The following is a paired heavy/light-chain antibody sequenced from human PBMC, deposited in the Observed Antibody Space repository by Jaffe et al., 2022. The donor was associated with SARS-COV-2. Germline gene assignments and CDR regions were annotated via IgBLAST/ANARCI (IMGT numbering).Light chain of an antibody. CDR3: QAWDSTTAV. CDR1: KLGDKF. Sequence: SYELTQPPSVSVSPGQTASISCSGDKLGDKFACWYQQRPGQSPVLIIYQDFKRPSGIPERFSGSNSGNTATLTISGTQAMDEADYYCQAWDSTTAVFGGGTKLTVL. CDR2: QDF. V-gene: IGLV3-1*01. J-gene: IGLJ3*02.
Heavy chain of an antibody. CDR1: GFTFDDYA. CDR2: ISANGGST. Sequence: EVQLVESGGGVVQPGGSLRLSCAASGFTFDDYAMHWVRQAPGKGLEWVSLISANGGSTSYADSVKGRFTISRDHSKNSLYLQMNSLRTEDTALYYCAKAMVRLSYYYFDDWGQGTLVTVSS. D-gene: IGHD3-10*01. V-gene: IGHV3-43*02. CDR3: AKAMVRLSYYYFDD. J-gene: IGHJ4*02.